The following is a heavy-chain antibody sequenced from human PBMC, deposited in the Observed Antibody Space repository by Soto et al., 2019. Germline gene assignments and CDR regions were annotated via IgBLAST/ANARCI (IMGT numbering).Heavy chain of an antibody. CDR2: INPNSGGT. D-gene: IGHD4-17*01. CDR3: ARGFDYAGAFDI. CDR1: GYTFTGYY. Sequence: ASVKVSCKASGYTFTGYYMHWVRQAPGQGREWMGWINPNSGGTNYAQKFQGRVTMTRDTSISTAYMELSRLRSDDTAVYYCARGFDYAGAFDIWGQGTMVTVSS. V-gene: IGHV1-2*02. J-gene: IGHJ3*02.